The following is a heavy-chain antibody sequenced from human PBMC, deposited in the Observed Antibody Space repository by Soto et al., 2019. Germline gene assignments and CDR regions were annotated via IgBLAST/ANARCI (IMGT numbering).Heavy chain of an antibody. V-gene: IGHV4-34*01. CDR2: INHSGST. J-gene: IGHJ2*01. CDR3: ARLASGWQYYYFDF. D-gene: IGHD6-19*01. Sequence: QVQLQQWGAGLLKPSETLSLTCAVYGGSFSPYFWSWIRQPPGKGLEWIGEINHSGSTNYNPSLTRRAILSVDTSKNQVSLKLTSVTAADTAVYYCARLASGWQYYYFDFWGRGTPVTVSS. CDR1: GGSFSPYF.